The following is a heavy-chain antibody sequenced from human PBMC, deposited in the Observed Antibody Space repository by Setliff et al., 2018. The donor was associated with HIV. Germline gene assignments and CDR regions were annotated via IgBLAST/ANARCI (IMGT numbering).Heavy chain of an antibody. CDR3: ARGPLVVPTHYYMDL. CDR1: GYGLIAYA. D-gene: IGHD3-22*01. J-gene: IGHJ6*03. Sequence: ASVKVSCKASGYGLIAYAMNWVRQAPGQRPEWMGWINPGNGNTKYSQKFQGRFTMTRDTSTSTVYMELSSLRSEDTAVYYCARGPLVVPTHYYMDLWGKGTTVTVSS. CDR2: INPGNGNT. V-gene: IGHV1-3*01.